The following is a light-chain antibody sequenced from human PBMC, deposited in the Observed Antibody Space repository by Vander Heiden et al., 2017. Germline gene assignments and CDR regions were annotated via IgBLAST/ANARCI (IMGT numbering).Light chain of an antibody. J-gene: IGLJ3*02. V-gene: IGLV3-25*03. Sequence: SSEPAPPRAVSVSPGQTARITCSGDALPKQYAYWYQQKPGQAPVLVIYKDSERPSGIPERFSGSSSGTTVTLTISGVQAEDEADYYCQSADSSGTYVVFGGGTKLTVL. CDR1: ALPKQY. CDR3: QSADSSGTYVV. CDR2: KDS.